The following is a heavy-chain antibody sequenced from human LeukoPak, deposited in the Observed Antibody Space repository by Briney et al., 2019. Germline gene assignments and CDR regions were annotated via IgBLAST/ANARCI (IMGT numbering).Heavy chain of an antibody. Sequence: QKFQGRVIMTTDTSTSTAYMELRSLRSDDTAVYYCARGVVVVTAIPFDYWGQGTLVTVSS. V-gene: IGHV1-18*01. CDR3: ARGVVVVTAIPFDY. J-gene: IGHJ4*02. D-gene: IGHD2-21*02.